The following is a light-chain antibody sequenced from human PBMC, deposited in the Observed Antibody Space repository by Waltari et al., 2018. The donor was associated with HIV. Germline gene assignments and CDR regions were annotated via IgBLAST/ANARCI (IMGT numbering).Light chain of an antibody. V-gene: IGKV3-20*01. CDR1: QSLGNDF. CDR3: QHYGGSPYT. CDR2: RPS. J-gene: IGKJ2*01. Sequence: EVLLTQSPVTLSLSPGESVTLSCRASQSLGNDFVAWYQQKPGQPPRLLIFRPSSRAAGVPGRFSGSGSGTDFALTITGAEPEDFAVYYCQHYGGSPYTFGQGTKLDI.